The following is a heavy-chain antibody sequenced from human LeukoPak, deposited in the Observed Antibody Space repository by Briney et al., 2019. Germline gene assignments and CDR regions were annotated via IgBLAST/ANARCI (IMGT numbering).Heavy chain of an antibody. CDR3: ARDGGDGYKLSNFDY. CDR1: GYTFTSYG. CDR2: IIPIFGTA. J-gene: IGHJ4*02. V-gene: IGHV1-69*05. D-gene: IGHD5-24*01. Sequence: AASVKVSCKASGYTFTSYGISWVRQAPGQGLEWMGGIIPIFGTANYAQRFQGRVTITTDESTSTAYMELSSLRSEDTAVYYCARDGGDGYKLSNFDYWGQGTLVTVSS.